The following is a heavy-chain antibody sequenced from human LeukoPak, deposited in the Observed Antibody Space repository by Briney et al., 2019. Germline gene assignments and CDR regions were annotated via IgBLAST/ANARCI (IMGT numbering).Heavy chain of an antibody. CDR1: GYTFTSYG. D-gene: IGHD6-19*01. CDR2: ISAYNGNT. J-gene: IGHJ4*02. Sequence: ASVKVSCKASGYTFTSYGISWVRQAPGQGLEWMGWISAYNGNTNYAQKLQGRVTMTRDTSTSTVYMELSSLRSEDTAVYYCARDPYSSGWYYFDYWGQGTLVTVSS. CDR3: ARDPYSSGWYYFDY. V-gene: IGHV1-18*01.